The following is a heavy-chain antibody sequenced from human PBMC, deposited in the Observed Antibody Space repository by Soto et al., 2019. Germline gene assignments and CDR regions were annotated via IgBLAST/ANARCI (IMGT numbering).Heavy chain of an antibody. J-gene: IGHJ4*02. V-gene: IGHV4-39*01. CDR3: ARLEGLATISYYFDF. D-gene: IGHD3-9*01. CDR2: IYYRGNT. CDR1: GDSINSDKYY. Sequence: SSETLSLTCSVSGDSINSDKYYWGWIRQPPGKGLEWIGSIYYRGNTHYNPSLQTRVTISLDKSKSQFSLKLNSVTAADSAVYFCARLEGLATISYYFDFWGQGALVTVSS.